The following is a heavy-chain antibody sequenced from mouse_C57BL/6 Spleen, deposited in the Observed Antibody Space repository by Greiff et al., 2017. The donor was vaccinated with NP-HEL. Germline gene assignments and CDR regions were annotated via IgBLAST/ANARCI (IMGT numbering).Heavy chain of an antibody. CDR3: ARSTPLYSSDY. D-gene: IGHD6-1*01. CDR1: GYTFTSYG. CDR2: IYPRSGNT. J-gene: IGHJ2*01. Sequence: QVQLQQSGAELARPGASVKLSCKASGYTFTSYGISWVKQRTGQGLEWIGEIYPRSGNTYYNEKFKGKATLTADKSSSTAYMELRSLTSEDSAVYFCARSTPLYSSDYWGQGTTLTVSS. V-gene: IGHV1-81*01.